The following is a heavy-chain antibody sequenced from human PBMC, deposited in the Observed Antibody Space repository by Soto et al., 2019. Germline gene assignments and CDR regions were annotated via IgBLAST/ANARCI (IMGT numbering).Heavy chain of an antibody. Sequence: QVQLVQSGAEVKKPGSSVKVSCKASGGTFSSYAISWVRQAPGQGLEWMGGIIPVFGTANYAQKFQGRVTITADESTSTAYMELSSLRSEDTAVYYCARVGESGSYIPSFDYWGQGTLVTVSS. CDR2: IIPVFGTA. V-gene: IGHV1-69*01. CDR1: GGTFSSYA. D-gene: IGHD1-26*01. J-gene: IGHJ4*02. CDR3: ARVGESGSYIPSFDY.